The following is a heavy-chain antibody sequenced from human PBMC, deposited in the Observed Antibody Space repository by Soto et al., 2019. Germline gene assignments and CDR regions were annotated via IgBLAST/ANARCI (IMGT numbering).Heavy chain of an antibody. V-gene: IGHV4-39*01. CDR1: GGSISSSSYY. CDR2: IYYSGST. J-gene: IGHJ4*02. D-gene: IGHD6-19*01. CDR3: ARHRRRGWTFDD. Sequence: SETLSLTCTVSGGSISSSSYYWGWIRQPPGKGLEWIGSIYYSGSTYYNPSLKSRVTISVDTSKNQFSLKLSSVTAADTAVYYWARHRRRGWTFDDWGQGTLVTVAS.